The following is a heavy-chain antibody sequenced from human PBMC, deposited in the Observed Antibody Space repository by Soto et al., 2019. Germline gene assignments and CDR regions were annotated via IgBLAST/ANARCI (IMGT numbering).Heavy chain of an antibody. J-gene: IGHJ4*02. V-gene: IGHV3-53*04. CDR2: IYSGGST. CDR3: ARLIGPAKTERGQSSSWYYFDY. D-gene: IGHD6-13*01. CDR1: GFTVSSNY. Sequence: GGSLRLSCAASGFTVSSNYMSWVRQAPGKGLEWVSVIYSGGSTYYADSVKGRFTISRHNSKNTLYLQMNSLRAEDTAVYYCARLIGPAKTERGQSSSWYYFDYWGQGTLVTVSS.